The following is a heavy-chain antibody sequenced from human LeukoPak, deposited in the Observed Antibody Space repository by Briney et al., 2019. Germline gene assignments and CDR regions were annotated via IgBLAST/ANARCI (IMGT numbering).Heavy chain of an antibody. CDR1: GGSISSGGYY. J-gene: IGHJ6*03. D-gene: IGHD6-6*01. V-gene: IGHV4-30-2*03. CDR3: ARQVEYSSSGGDYYYYYMDV. CDR2: IYHSGST. Sequence: SETLSLTCTVSGGSISSGGYYWSWIRQPPGKGLEWIGYIYHSGSTYYNPSLKSRVTISVDTSKNQFSLKLSSVTAADTAVYYCARQVEYSSSGGDYYYYYMDVWGKGTTVTVSS.